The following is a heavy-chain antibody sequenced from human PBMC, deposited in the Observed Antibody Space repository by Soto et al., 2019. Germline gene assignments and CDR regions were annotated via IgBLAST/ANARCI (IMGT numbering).Heavy chain of an antibody. Sequence: SLRLSCAASGFTFSSYGMHWVRQAPGKGLEWVAVIWYDGSNKYYADSVKGRFTISRDNSKNTLYLQMNSLRAEDTAVYYCAREEVQYSSSWRNFDYWGQGTLVTVSS. CDR1: GFTFSSYG. CDR2: IWYDGSNK. J-gene: IGHJ4*02. D-gene: IGHD6-13*01. V-gene: IGHV3-33*01. CDR3: AREEVQYSSSWRNFDY.